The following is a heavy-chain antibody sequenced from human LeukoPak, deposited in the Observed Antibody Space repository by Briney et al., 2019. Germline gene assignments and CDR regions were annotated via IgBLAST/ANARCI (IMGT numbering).Heavy chain of an antibody. Sequence: PGGSLRLSCAASGFTFSSYWMSWVRQAPGKGLEWVANIKQDGSEKYYVDSVKGRFTISRDNAKNSLYLQMNSLRAEDTAVYYCARWGLEYSSSSELYYYYMDVWGKGTTVTVSS. CDR2: IKQDGSEK. CDR1: GFTFSSYW. D-gene: IGHD6-6*01. V-gene: IGHV3-7*01. J-gene: IGHJ6*03. CDR3: ARWGLEYSSSSELYYYYMDV.